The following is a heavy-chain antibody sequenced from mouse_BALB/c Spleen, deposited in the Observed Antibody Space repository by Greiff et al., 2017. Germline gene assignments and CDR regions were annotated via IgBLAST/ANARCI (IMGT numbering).Heavy chain of an antibody. V-gene: IGHV14-3*02. CDR1: GFNIKDTY. CDR2: IDPANGNT. J-gene: IGHJ3*01. CDR3: ARIGGIYYVAY. Sequence: EVQLVESGAELVKPGASVKLSCTASGFNIKDTYMHWVKQRPEQGLEWIGRIDPANGNTKYDPKFQGKATITADTSSNTAYLQLSSLTSEDTAVYYCARIGGIYYVAYWGQGTLVTVSA. D-gene: IGHD2-1*01.